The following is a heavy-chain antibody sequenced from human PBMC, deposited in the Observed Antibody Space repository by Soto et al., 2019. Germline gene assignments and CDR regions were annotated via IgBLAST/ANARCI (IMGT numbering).Heavy chain of an antibody. CDR3: AREVTIFGVAIKFDP. Sequence: RAAVKVSCKTSGGNFSNSAISWVRQAPGQGPEWMGGIIPFLGATNYAQKFQGRVTISADKSTSTAYMELSSLRSEDTAVYYCAREVTIFGVAIKFDPWGQGTLVTVSS. D-gene: IGHD3-3*01. CDR1: GGNFSNSA. J-gene: IGHJ5*02. V-gene: IGHV1-69*06. CDR2: IIPFLGAT.